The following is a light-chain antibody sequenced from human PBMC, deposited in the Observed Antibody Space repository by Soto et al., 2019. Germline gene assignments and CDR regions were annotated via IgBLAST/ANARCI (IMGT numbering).Light chain of an antibody. J-gene: IGLJ1*01. Sequence: QSVLTQPPSASGTPGQRVTISCSGSGSKIGSNTVNWYQQLPGTAPKLLIYSNNQRPSGVPDRFSGSKSGTSASLAISGLQSEEEADYYCAAWDDSLNGYVFGTGTKVTVL. CDR1: GSKIGSNT. CDR2: SNN. CDR3: AAWDDSLNGYV. V-gene: IGLV1-44*01.